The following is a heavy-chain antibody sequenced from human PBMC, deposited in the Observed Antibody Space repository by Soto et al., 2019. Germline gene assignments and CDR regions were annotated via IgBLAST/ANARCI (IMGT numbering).Heavy chain of an antibody. Sequence: QVQLQESSPGLVKPSETLSLTCTVSGGSISSYYWSWIRQPPGKGLEWIGYIYYSGSTNYNPSLKRRVTISVDTSKNQFSLKLSSVTAADTAVYYCARATLDWYFDLWGRGTLVTVSS. CDR1: GGSISSYY. J-gene: IGHJ2*01. D-gene: IGHD2-15*01. CDR2: IYYSGST. CDR3: ARATLDWYFDL. V-gene: IGHV4-59*01.